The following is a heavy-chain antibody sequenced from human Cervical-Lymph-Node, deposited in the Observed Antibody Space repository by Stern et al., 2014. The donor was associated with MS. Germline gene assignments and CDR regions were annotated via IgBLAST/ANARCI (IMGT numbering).Heavy chain of an antibody. Sequence: QEQLVQSGAEVRKPGASVKVSCKASGYTFTSYYLHWVRQAPGQGPEWMGIINPDAGGTDYGEKFQGRVTMSRDTSTNTVYMELSSLRSDDTAIYYCARDPSTTTPLYYFDYWGQGTLITVSS. CDR3: ARDPSTTTPLYYFDY. D-gene: IGHD5/OR15-5a*01. CDR2: INPDAGGT. J-gene: IGHJ4*02. CDR1: GYTFTSYY. V-gene: IGHV1-46*01.